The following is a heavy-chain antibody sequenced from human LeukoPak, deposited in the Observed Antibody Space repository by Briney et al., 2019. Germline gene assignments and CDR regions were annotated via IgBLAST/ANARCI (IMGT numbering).Heavy chain of an antibody. V-gene: IGHV3-74*03. CDR3: VRDETLWTLDW. CDR2: INERGTDS. Sequence: PGGSLRLSCTASGFTFSGHWIHSVRQAPGMGLVWVSRINERGTDSMYTESVKGRFTISRDNAKNTVYLQMNSLRAEDTAIYYCVRDETLWTLDWWGQGTLVSVSS. J-gene: IGHJ4*02. CDR1: GFTFSGHW. D-gene: IGHD1-1*01.